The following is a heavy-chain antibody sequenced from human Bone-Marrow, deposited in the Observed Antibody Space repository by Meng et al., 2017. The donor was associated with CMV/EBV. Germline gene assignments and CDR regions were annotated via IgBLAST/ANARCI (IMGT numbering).Heavy chain of an antibody. CDR3: ARGAPFGSNILEFDY. J-gene: IGHJ4*02. D-gene: IGHD3-3*01. Sequence: DIFFCYGFSFVRPPPRQGRDWIAWISAYNGNTNSAQKFHGRVTLTTDTSTRTDHTYLRRLRVDDTAVYYGARGAPFGSNILEFDYWGQGTLVTVSS. V-gene: IGHV1-18*01. CDR1: DIFFCYG. CDR2: ISAYNGNT.